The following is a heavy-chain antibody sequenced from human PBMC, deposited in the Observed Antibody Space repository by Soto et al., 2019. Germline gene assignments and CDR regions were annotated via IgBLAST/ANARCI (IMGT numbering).Heavy chain of an antibody. CDR2: ISGYNGHT. CDR3: AREGETPYYYYGLDV. CDR1: GYTFTTYG. J-gene: IGHJ6*02. D-gene: IGHD3-16*01. Sequence: QVQLVQSGAEVRKPGASVKVSCKASGYTFTTYGISWVRQAPGQGLEWMGWISGYNGHTQYAQKFKGRVTMTTDPSTSAVYMDRQSLRSDDTAVYYWAREGETPYYYYGLDVWGQGTTVTVSS. V-gene: IGHV1-18*01.